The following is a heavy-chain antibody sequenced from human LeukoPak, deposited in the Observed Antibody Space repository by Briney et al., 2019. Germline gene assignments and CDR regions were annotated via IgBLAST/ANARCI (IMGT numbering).Heavy chain of an antibody. CDR1: GYTFTSYA. CDR2: INTNTGNP. CDR3: ARDLSDYYDSSGFDY. J-gene: IGHJ4*02. Sequence: GASVKVSCKASGYTFTSYAMNWVRQAPGQGLEWMGWINTNTGNPTYAQGFTGRFVFSLDTSVSTAYLQISSLKAEDTAVYYCARDLSDYYDSSGFDYWGQGTLVTVSS. D-gene: IGHD3-22*01. V-gene: IGHV7-4-1*02.